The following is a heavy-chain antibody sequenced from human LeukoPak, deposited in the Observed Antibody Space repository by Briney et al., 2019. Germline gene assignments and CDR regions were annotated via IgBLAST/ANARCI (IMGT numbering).Heavy chain of an antibody. J-gene: IGHJ4*02. CDR3: ARGLGSGSYDY. CDR1: GDSISSYY. V-gene: IGHV4-59*01. CDR2: IYYSGST. Sequence: PSETLSLTCTVSGDSISSYYWSWIRQPPGKGLEWIGYIYYSGSTNYNPSLKSRVTISVDTSKNQFSLKLSSVTAADTAVYYCARGLGSGSYDYWGQGTLVTVSS. D-gene: IGHD2-15*01.